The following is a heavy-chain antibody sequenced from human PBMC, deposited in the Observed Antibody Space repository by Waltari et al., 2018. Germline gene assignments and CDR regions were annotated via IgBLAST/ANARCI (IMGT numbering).Heavy chain of an antibody. V-gene: IGHV3-21*04. CDR1: GFTFSDYS. Sequence: EVQLVESGGGLVNPGGSLSLSCAASGFTFSDYSMTWVRQAPGKGLAWVSSISSADYSLDADSMKGRFIISRDNAKNSLYLQMNGLRGEDTAVYYCAKERNPVGVPEPLYDPWGQGTLVTVSS. CDR3: AKERNPVGVPEPLYDP. J-gene: IGHJ5*02. D-gene: IGHD3-3*01. CDR2: ISSADYS.